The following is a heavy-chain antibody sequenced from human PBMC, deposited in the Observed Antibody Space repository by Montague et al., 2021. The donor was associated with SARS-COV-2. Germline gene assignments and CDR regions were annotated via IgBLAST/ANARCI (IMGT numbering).Heavy chain of an antibody. J-gene: IGHJ2*01. D-gene: IGHD3-16*01. Sequence: SETLSLTCSVSGGSISGHYWSWIRQPPGKGLEWIGNFDHSGDTKYNPSLKSRATISVDTSKNQFALRLHSVTAADTAVYYCAREFRIELWQTNWYLGLWGRGTLVTASS. CDR1: GGSISGHY. V-gene: IGHV4-59*11. CDR3: AREFRIELWQTNWYLGL. CDR2: FDHSGDT.